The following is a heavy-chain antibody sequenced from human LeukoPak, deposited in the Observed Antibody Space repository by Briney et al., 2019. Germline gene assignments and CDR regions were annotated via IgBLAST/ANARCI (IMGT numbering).Heavy chain of an antibody. CDR3: ARHSPGPIAVAGIDY. J-gene: IGHJ4*02. D-gene: IGHD6-19*01. CDR2: IYPGDSDT. Sequence: GESPKISCKGSGYSFTSYWIGWVRQMPGKGLEWMGIIYPGDSDTRYSPSFQGQVTISADKSISTAYLQWSSLKASDTAMYYCARHSPGPIAVAGIDYWGQGTLVTVSS. CDR1: GYSFTSYW. V-gene: IGHV5-51*01.